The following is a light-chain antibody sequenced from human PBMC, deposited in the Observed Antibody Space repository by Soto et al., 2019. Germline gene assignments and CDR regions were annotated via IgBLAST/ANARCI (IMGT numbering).Light chain of an antibody. CDR3: AAWDDSLSGR. CDR2: RNN. CDR1: SSNIGSNY. Sequence: QAVLTQPPSASGTPGQRVTISCSGSSSNIGSNYVYWYQRLPGTAPKLLIYRNNQRPSGVPDRFSGSKSGTSASLAISGLRYEDEADYYCAAWDDSLSGRFGGGTKLTVL. J-gene: IGLJ3*02. V-gene: IGLV1-47*01.